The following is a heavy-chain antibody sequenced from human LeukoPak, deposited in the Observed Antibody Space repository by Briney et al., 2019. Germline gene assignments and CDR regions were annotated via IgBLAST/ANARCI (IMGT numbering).Heavy chain of an antibody. CDR3: ASNIVVVTDYYYYGMDV. Sequence: SVKVSCKASGGTFSSYAISWVRQAPGQGLEWMGRIIPILGIANYAQKFQGGVTITADKSTSTAYMELSSLRSEDTAVYYCASNIVVVTDYYYYGMDVWGQGTTVTVSS. D-gene: IGHD2-21*02. V-gene: IGHV1-69*04. CDR2: IIPILGIA. CDR1: GGTFSSYA. J-gene: IGHJ6*02.